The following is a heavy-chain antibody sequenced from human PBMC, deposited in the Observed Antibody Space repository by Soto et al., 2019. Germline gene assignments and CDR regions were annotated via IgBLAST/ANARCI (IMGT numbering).Heavy chain of an antibody. Sequence: EVQLLESGGGLVQPGGSLRLSCAASGFTFSSYAMIWVRQAPGKGLEWVSAISGSGGSTYYADSVKGRFTISRHNSKSTLNRQMNSQRVQDTAVYYCGNATMYSSSWKYFDYWGQGTLVTGSS. J-gene: IGHJ4*02. D-gene: IGHD6-6*01. CDR1: GFTFSSYA. V-gene: IGHV3-23*01. CDR3: GNATMYSSSWKYFDY. CDR2: ISGSGGST.